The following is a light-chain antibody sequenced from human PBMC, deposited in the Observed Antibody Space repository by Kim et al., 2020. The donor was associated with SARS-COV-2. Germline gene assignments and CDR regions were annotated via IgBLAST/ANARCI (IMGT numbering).Light chain of an antibody. J-gene: IGKJ2*01. CDR2: EAS. V-gene: IGKV1-39*01. CDR3: QQTFKTPRT. Sequence: SASVGDRVTITCRASQTIRYFLSWYQQKPGKVPKLLIYEASRLHSEVPSRFSGGGSGADFTLTISSLQLEDFATYYCQQTFKTPRTFGQGTKLEI. CDR1: QTIRYF.